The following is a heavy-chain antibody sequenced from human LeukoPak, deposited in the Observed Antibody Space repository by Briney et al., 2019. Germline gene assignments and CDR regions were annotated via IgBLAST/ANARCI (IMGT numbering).Heavy chain of an antibody. CDR1: GGSFSGYS. J-gene: IGHJ4*02. CDR3: AGDSGGSLLPVGY. CDR2: VNHSGST. Sequence: PSETLSLTCGVYGGSFSGYSWSWIRQPPGKGLEWIGEVNHSGSTNYNPSLKSRVTISVDTSKNQFSLKLSSVTAADTAVYYCAGDSGGSLLPVGYWGQGTLVTVSS. V-gene: IGHV4-34*01. D-gene: IGHD2-15*01.